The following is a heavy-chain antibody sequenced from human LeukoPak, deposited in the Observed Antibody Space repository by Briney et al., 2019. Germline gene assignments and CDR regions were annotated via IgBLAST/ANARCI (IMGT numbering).Heavy chain of an antibody. J-gene: IGHJ5*02. V-gene: IGHV3-21*01. D-gene: IGHD2-21*02. CDR2: ISSSSSYI. CDR1: GFTFSSYS. Sequence: AGGSLRLSCAASGFTFSSYSMNWVRQAPGKGLEWVSSISSSSSYIYYADSVKGRFTISRDNAKNSLYLQMNSLRAEDTAVYYCARGPRPYCGGDCLGRNWFDPWGQGTLVTVSS. CDR3: ARGPRPYCGGDCLGRNWFDP.